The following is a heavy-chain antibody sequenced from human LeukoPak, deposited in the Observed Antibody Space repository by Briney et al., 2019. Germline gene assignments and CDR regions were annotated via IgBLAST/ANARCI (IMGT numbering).Heavy chain of an antibody. V-gene: IGHV3-23*01. D-gene: IGHD3-10*01. CDR2: ISDTGDKT. CDR3: ARMTDSTPYSSGTFDS. J-gene: IGHJ4*02. CDR1: GFTLRSYA. Sequence: GGSLRLSCSASGFTLRSYAMGWVRQAPGKGLEWVSAISDTGDKTYYADSVKGRFTISRDNSRNTLYLQMSRLRAEDTALFYCARMTDSTPYSSGTFDSWGQGTLVTVSS.